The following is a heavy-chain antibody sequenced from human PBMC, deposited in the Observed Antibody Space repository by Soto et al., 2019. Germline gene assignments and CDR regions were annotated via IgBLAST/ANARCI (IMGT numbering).Heavy chain of an antibody. V-gene: IGHV3-66*01. CDR1: GFTVSSNY. CDR2: IYSGGST. D-gene: IGHD3-10*01. J-gene: IGHJ4*02. Sequence: GGSLRLSCAASGFTVSSNYMSWVRQAPGKGLEWVSVIYSGGSTFYADSVKGRFTIFRDTSNNMLYLQMNSLRAEDTAVYYCAREYGSGNYYLGYWGQGTLVTVSS. CDR3: AREYGSGNYYLGY.